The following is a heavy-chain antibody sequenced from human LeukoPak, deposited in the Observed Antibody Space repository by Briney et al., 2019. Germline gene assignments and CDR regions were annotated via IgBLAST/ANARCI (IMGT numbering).Heavy chain of an antibody. J-gene: IGHJ6*03. CDR3: ARLDRNYYYLDV. V-gene: IGHV1-2*02. CDR2: INPTTGVA. CDR1: GGTFSGYA. D-gene: IGHD1-1*01. Sequence: GASVKVSCKASGGTFSGYAISWVRQAPGQGLEWMGRINPTTGVANYAQKFQGRITVTRDTSINTAYMELSSLTSDDTAVYYCARLDRNYYYLDVWGQGTTVTVSS.